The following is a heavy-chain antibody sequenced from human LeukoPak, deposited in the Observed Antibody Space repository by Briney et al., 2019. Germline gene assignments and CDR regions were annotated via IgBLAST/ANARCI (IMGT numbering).Heavy chain of an antibody. V-gene: IGHV4-38-2*02. CDR2: VYHAGIT. CDR3: ARDAVLSGSYNYYFDY. D-gene: IGHD3-10*01. CDR1: GYSINRGYY. Sequence: SETLSLTCGVSGYSINRGYYWGRIRQPPGKGLEWIGSVYHAGITYYNPSLESRVTISVDTSKNQFSLKLNSVTAGDTAVYYCARDAVLSGSYNYYFDYWGQGALVTVSS. J-gene: IGHJ4*02.